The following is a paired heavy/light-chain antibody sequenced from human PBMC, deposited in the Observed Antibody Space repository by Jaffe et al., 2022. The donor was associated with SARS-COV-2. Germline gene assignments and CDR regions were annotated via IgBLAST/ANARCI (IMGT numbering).Heavy chain of an antibody. Sequence: EVQLLESGGGLVQPGGSLRLSCAASGFTFSTYVMNWVRQAPGKGLEWVSSISDNGGDTFYADSVKGRFTISRDNSENTLFLQMNSLRAADTAVYYCAKPLSDYHHFDYWGQGTLVTVSS. CDR3: AKPLSDYHHFDY. V-gene: IGHV3-23*01. D-gene: IGHD3-22*01. CDR2: ISDNGGDT. J-gene: IGHJ4*02. CDR1: GFTFSTYV.
Light chain of an antibody. CDR3: QQYYNWPLT. Sequence: EIVMTQSPVTLSVSPGERATLSCRASQSVISYLAWYQQKSGQAPRLLIYGTSTRATGIPARFSGSGSGTEFTLTISSLQSEDFAVYYCQQYYNWPLTFGGGTKVEVK. J-gene: IGKJ4*01. CDR2: GTS. CDR1: QSVISY. V-gene: IGKV3-15*01.